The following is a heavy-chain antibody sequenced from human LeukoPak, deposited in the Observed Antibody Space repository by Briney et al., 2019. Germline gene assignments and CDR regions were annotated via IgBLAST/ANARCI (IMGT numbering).Heavy chain of an antibody. CDR3: ARTIAVAGNFGY. Sequence: ASVKVSCKASGYTFTNYYMHWVRQAPGQGLEWMGIINPSGGGTSYAQKLQGRVTMTRDTSTSTVYMELSSLRSEDSAVYYCARTIAVAGNFGYWGQGTLVTVSS. CDR2: INPSGGGT. V-gene: IGHV1-46*04. J-gene: IGHJ4*02. D-gene: IGHD6-19*01. CDR1: GYTFTNYY.